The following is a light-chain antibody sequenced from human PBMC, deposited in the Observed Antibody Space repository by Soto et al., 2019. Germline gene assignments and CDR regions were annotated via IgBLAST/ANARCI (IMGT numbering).Light chain of an antibody. CDR2: AAS. J-gene: IGKJ1*01. CDR1: QGIRSD. V-gene: IGKV1-6*01. Sequence: AIQMTQSPSSLSASIGDRVTISCRASQGIRSDLAWYQQKPGKAPNLLIYAASSLQSGVPSRFSGSGSGTDFTLTISSLQPEDFATYYCLQDYNYPRTFGQGTKVDIK. CDR3: LQDYNYPRT.